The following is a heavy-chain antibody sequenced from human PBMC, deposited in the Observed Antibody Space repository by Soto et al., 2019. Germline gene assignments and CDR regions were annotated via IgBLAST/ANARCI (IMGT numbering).Heavy chain of an antibody. J-gene: IGHJ4*02. CDR3: TSGGARLDY. CDR1: RFISIGYW. CDR2: IHNECYGT. V-gene: IGHV3-74*01. D-gene: IGHD3-16*01. Sequence: GGSLRASWGDSRFISIGYWMQWVRQALVKGLMWLSRIHNECYGTDYADSVKGRFNISRDNAKNTLSLQMNSFSDDDTDVYYRTSGGARLDYWGQGA.